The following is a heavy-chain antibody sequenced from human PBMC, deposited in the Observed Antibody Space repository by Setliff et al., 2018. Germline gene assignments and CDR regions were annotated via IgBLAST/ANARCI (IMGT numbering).Heavy chain of an antibody. CDR3: FGAGTCSY. CDR2: ISGAGTTV. Sequence: GGSLRLSCAASGFRFSDPYMSWVRQVPGKGLEWLSKISGAGTTVYYADSVRGRFTISRDNARNSLSLQMNSLRTEDTAAYYCFGAGTCSYWGQGTLVTVSS. D-gene: IGHD3-10*01. J-gene: IGHJ4*02. V-gene: IGHV3-11*04. CDR1: GFRFSDPY.